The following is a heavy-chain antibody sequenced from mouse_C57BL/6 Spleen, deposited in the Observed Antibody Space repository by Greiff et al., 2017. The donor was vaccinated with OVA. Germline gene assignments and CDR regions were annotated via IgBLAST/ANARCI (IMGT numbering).Heavy chain of an antibody. CDR3: AREGATMVTRFAY. CDR2: ISDGGSYT. J-gene: IGHJ3*01. D-gene: IGHD2-2*01. CDR1: GFTFSSYA. Sequence: EVKVVESGGGLVKPGGSLKLSCAASGFTFSSYAMSWVRQTPEKRLEWVATISDGGSYTYYPDNVKGRFTISRDNAKNNLYLQMSHLKSEDTAMYYCAREGATMVTRFAYWGQGTLVTVSA. V-gene: IGHV5-4*01.